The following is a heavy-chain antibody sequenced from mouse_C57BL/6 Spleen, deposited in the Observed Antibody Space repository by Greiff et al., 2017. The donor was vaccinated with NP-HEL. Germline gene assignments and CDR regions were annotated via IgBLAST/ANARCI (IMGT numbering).Heavy chain of an antibody. CDR2: ISSGGSYT. V-gene: IGHV5-6*01. Sequence: VQLKESGGDLVKPGGSLKLSCAASGFTFSSYGMSWVRQTPDKRLEWVATISSGGSYTYYPDSVKGRFTISRDNAKNTLYLQMSSLKSEDTAMYYCARHLITTVVATDYYAMDYWGQGTSVTVSS. CDR3: ARHLITTVVATDYYAMDY. D-gene: IGHD1-1*01. J-gene: IGHJ4*01. CDR1: GFTFSSYG.